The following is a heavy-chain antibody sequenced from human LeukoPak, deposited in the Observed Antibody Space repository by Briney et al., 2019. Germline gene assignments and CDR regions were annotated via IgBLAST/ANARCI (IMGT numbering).Heavy chain of an antibody. CDR1: GYSISSGYY. CDR2: IYHSGST. V-gene: IGHV4-38-2*01. J-gene: IGHJ4*01. Sequence: SETLSLTCAVSGYSISSGYYWGWIRQPPGKGLEWIGSIYHSGSTYYNPSLKSQVTISVDTSKNQFSLKLSSVTAADTAVYYCARMVYAMNFIDYWGHGTLVTVSS. D-gene: IGHD2-8*01. CDR3: ARMVYAMNFIDY.